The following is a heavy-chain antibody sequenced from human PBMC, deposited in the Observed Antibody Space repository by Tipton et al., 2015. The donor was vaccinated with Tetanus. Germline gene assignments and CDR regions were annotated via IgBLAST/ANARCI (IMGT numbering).Heavy chain of an antibody. CDR3: ARGHGDATYFDY. D-gene: IGHD7-27*01. CDR1: GGSFSGYY. CDR2: INHSGST. Sequence: TLSPTCAVYGGSFSGYYWSWIRQPPGKGLEWIGEINHSGSTNYNPSLKSRVTISVDTSKNQFSLKLSSVTAADTAVYYCARGHGDATYFDYWGQGTLVTVSS. V-gene: IGHV4-34*01. J-gene: IGHJ4*02.